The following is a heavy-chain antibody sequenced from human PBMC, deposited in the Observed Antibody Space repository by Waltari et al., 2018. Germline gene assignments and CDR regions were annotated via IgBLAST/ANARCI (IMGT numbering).Heavy chain of an antibody. CDR3: ARGRGFLESLMY. V-gene: IGHV1-8*03. CDR1: GYTFASYD. D-gene: IGHD3-3*01. CDR2: MGPKGGKS. J-gene: IGHJ4*02. Sequence: QVHLAQSGAEVRKPGASVKVSCKASGYTFASYDIHWVRQATGQGLEWMGWMGPKGGKSGYAPKCQGRGTLTRNTSITTAYMEVSSLRSEDTALYYCARGRGFLESLMYWGQGTLVTVSS.